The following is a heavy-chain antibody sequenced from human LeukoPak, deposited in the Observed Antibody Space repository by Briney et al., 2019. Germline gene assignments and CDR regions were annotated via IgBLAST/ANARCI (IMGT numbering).Heavy chain of an antibody. V-gene: IGHV3-21*01. CDR1: GSTFSSYS. CDR3: ARGRGYSYGTVDY. CDR2: ISSSSSYI. D-gene: IGHD5-18*01. Sequence: GGSLRLSCAASGSTFSSYSMNWVRQAPGKGLEWVSSISSSSSYIYYADSVKGRFTISRDNAKNSLYLQMNSLRAEDTAVYYCARGRGYSYGTVDYWGQGTLVTVSS. J-gene: IGHJ4*02.